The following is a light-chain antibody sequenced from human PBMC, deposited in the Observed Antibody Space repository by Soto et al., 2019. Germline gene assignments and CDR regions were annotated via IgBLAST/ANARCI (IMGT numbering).Light chain of an antibody. CDR3: QQSYKTPTT. J-gene: IGKJ4*01. CDR2: VAS. CDR1: QNISTN. V-gene: IGKV1-39*01. Sequence: DIQMTQSPSSLSAFVGDRVTITCRASQNISTNLNWYQQKPGKAPKLVFYVASSLQSGVPSRFSGGGSGTDFTLTISSLQPEDFATYFCQQSYKTPTTFGGGTKVDIK.